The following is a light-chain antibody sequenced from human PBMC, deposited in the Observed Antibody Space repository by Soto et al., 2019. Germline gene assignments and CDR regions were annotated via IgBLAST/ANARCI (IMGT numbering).Light chain of an antibody. CDR3: QQYGSSVSYT. CDR2: GAS. J-gene: IGKJ2*01. Sequence: VLTQSPGTLSLSPGGRPTPSCRASQPFSSTYLAWYQQKPGQAPRLLIYGASSRATGIPDRFSGSGSGTDFTLTISRLEPEDFAVYFCQQYGSSVSYTFGQGTKLEIK. V-gene: IGKV3-20*01. CDR1: QPFSSTY.